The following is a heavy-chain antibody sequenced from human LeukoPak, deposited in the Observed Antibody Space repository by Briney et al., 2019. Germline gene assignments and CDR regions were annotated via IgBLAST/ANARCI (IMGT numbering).Heavy chain of an antibody. CDR1: GFTFSSYS. CDR2: ISSSSSYI. CDR3: ASIASNLIGLDY. J-gene: IGHJ4*02. D-gene: IGHD3-16*02. Sequence: GGSLRLSCAASGFTFSSYSMNWVRQAPGKGLEWVSSISSSSSYIYYADSVKGRFTISRDNAKNSLYLQMNSLRAEDTAVYYCASIASNLIGLDYWGQGTLVTVSS. V-gene: IGHV3-21*01.